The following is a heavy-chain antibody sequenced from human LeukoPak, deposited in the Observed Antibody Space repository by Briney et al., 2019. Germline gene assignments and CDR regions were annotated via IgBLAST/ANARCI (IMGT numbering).Heavy chain of an antibody. D-gene: IGHD4-4*01. CDR1: GGSISSSSYY. Sequence: SETLSLTCTVSGGSISSSSYYWGWIRQPPGKGLEWIGSIYYSGSTYYNPSLKSRVTISVDTSKNQFSLKLSSVTAADTAVYYCARHGGGTTVTPFDYWGQGILVTVSS. V-gene: IGHV4-39*01. CDR3: ARHGGGTTVTPFDY. J-gene: IGHJ4*02. CDR2: IYYSGST.